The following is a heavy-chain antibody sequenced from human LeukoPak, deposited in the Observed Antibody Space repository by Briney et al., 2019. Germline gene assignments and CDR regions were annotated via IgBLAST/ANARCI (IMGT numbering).Heavy chain of an antibody. CDR3: AKDDFKGYSYGHGPIDY. J-gene: IGHJ4*02. V-gene: IGHV3-53*01. CDR1: GFTVSSNY. CDR2: IYSGGST. Sequence: GGSLRLSCAASGFTVSSNYMSWVRQAPGKGLEWVSVIYSGGSTYYADSVKGRFTISRDNSKNTPYLQMNSLRAEDTAVYYCAKDDFKGYSYGHGPIDYWGQGTLVTVSS. D-gene: IGHD5-18*01.